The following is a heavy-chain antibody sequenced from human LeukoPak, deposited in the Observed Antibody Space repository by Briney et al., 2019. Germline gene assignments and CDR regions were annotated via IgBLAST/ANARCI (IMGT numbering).Heavy chain of an antibody. Sequence: SETLSLTCTVSGGSISGSYWSWIRQPPGKGLEWIAYMYNSGSTNYNPSLKSRVTISIDTSKNQFSLKLSSLTAADTAIYYCARGIESCGDYGYWGQGILVTVSS. J-gene: IGHJ4*02. V-gene: IGHV4-59*01. CDR1: GGSISGSY. CDR3: ARGIESCGDYGY. CDR2: MYNSGST. D-gene: IGHD4-17*01.